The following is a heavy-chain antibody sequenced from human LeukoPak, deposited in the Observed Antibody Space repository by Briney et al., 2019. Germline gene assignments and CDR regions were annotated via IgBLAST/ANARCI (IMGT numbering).Heavy chain of an antibody. Sequence: SVTVSCKASGGTFSSYAISWVRQAPGQGLEWMGRIIPILGIANYAQKFQGRVTITADKSTSTAYMELSSLRSEDTAVYYCARDLWFGEDYYYGMDVWGQGTTVTVSS. D-gene: IGHD3-10*01. J-gene: IGHJ6*02. CDR1: GGTFSSYA. CDR3: ARDLWFGEDYYYGMDV. V-gene: IGHV1-69*04. CDR2: IIPILGIA.